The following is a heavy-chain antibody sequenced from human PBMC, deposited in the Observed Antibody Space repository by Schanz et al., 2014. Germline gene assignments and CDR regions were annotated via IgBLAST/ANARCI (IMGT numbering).Heavy chain of an antibody. D-gene: IGHD4-17*01. CDR3: ARPRFDYGEVDY. V-gene: IGHV3-13*01. J-gene: IGHJ4*02. Sequence: EVQLVESGGGLVQPGGSLRLSCAASGFTLSNSAMHWVRQGTGKGLEWVSTIGYLGDTYYPDSVKGRFTISRDNSKNTLYLQMNSLRAEDTAVYYCARPRFDYGEVDYWGQGTLVTVSS. CDR2: IGYLGDT. CDR1: GFTLSNSA.